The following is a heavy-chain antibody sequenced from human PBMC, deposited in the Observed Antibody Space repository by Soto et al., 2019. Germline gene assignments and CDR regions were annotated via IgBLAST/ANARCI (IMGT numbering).Heavy chain of an antibody. CDR2: ISHDVTNQ. Sequence: PGGSLRLSCVASGFTFSNYAMHWVRQTPGKGLEWVAVISHDVTNQYYADSVKGRFTISRDNSKNTLYLQMNSLRAEDTAVYYCARGDNFYDSSGYYYWGQGT. V-gene: IGHV3-30-3*01. CDR3: ARGDNFYDSSGYYY. J-gene: IGHJ4*02. D-gene: IGHD3-22*01. CDR1: GFTFSNYA.